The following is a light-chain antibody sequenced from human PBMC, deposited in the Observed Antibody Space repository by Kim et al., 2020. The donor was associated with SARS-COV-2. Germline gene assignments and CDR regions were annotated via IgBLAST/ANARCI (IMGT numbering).Light chain of an antibody. J-gene: IGKJ2*01. CDR1: QSLRCSS. V-gene: IGKV3-20*01. CDR2: SAS. Sequence: PVARATPPCRPRQSLRCSSLACSQQKHGQAPRLLIYSASSRATGIPYRFSGSWSGTDFTLTISRLEPEDFAVYYCQQYGSSPRTFGQGTKLEI. CDR3: QQYGSSPRT.